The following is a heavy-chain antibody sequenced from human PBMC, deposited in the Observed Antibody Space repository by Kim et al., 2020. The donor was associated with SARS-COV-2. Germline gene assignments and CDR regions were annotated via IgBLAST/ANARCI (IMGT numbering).Heavy chain of an antibody. CDR3: ARDSRWLRRPSLYYFDY. CDR2: INTNTGNP. CDR1: GYTFTSYA. V-gene: IGHV7-4-1*02. J-gene: IGHJ4*02. D-gene: IGHD5-12*01. Sequence: ASVKVSCKASGYTFTSYAMNWVRQAPGQGLEWMGWINTNTGNPTYAQGFTGRFVFSLDTSVSTAYLQISSLKAEDTAVYYCARDSRWLRRPSLYYFDYWGQGTLVTVSS.